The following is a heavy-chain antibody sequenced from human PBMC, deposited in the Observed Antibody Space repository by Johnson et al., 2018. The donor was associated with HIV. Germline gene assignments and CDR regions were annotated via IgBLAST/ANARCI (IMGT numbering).Heavy chain of an antibody. J-gene: IGHJ3*02. CDR2: IEYDGSNK. V-gene: IGHV3-33*05. Sequence: QMLLVESGGGVVQPGVSLRLSYAASGFTFSSYGMHWVRQTPGKGLEWVTFIEYDGSNKYYLDSVKGRFTISRDNSKNTLYLQMNSLRAEDTAVYYCARATTPHCAFDIWDQGTMFTFSS. CDR3: ARATTPHCAFDI. CDR1: GFTFSSYG. D-gene: IGHD1-1*01.